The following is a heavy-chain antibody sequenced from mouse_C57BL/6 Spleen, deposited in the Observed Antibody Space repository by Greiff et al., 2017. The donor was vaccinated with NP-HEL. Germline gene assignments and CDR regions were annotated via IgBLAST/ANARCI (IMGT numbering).Heavy chain of an antibody. J-gene: IGHJ2*01. V-gene: IGHV5-6*01. Sequence: DVHLVESGGDLVKPGGSLKLSCAASGFTFSSYGMSWVRQTPDKRLEWVATISSGGSYTYYPDSVKGRFTISRDNAKNTLYLQMSSLKSEDTAMYYCARGGSFDYWGQGTTLTVSS. CDR1: GFTFSSYG. CDR2: ISSGGSYT. CDR3: ARGGSFDY.